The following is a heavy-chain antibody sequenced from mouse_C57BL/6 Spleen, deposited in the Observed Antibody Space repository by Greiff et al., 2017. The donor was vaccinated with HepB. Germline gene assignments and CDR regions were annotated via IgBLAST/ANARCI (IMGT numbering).Heavy chain of an antibody. CDR1: GFTFSSYG. CDR3: AREGYGSTLFDY. CDR2: ISSGGSYT. V-gene: IGHV5-6*01. D-gene: IGHD1-1*01. Sequence: EVKLLESGGDLVKPGGSLKLSCAASGFTFSSYGMSWVRQTPDKRLEWVATISSGGSYTYYPDSVKGRFTISRDNAKNTLYLQMSSLKSEDTAMYYCAREGYGSTLFDYWGQGTTLTVSS. J-gene: IGHJ2*01.